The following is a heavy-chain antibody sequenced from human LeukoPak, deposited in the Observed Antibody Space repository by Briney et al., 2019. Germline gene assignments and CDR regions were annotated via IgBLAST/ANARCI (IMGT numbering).Heavy chain of an antibody. D-gene: IGHD2-21*01. J-gene: IGHJ4*02. CDR2: IRYDGSNK. CDR1: GFTFSSYG. V-gene: IGHV3-30*02. CDR3: AKGVVLFGLYFDY. Sequence: GGSLRLSCAASGFTFSSYGMHWVRQAPGKGLEWVAFIRYDGSNKYYADSVKGRFTISRDNSKNTLYLQMNSLRAEDTAVNYCAKGVVLFGLYFDYWGQGTLVTVSS.